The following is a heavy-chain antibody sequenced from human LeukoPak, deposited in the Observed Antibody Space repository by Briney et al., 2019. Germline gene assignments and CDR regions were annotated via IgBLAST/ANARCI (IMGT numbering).Heavy chain of an antibody. Sequence: SETLSLTCAVYGGSFSGYYWSWIRQPPGKGLEWIGEINHSGSTNYNPSFKSRVTISVDTSKNQFSLKLSSVTAADTAVYYCARGWEQFYYFDYWGQGTLVTVSS. CDR1: GGSFSGYY. D-gene: IGHD1-26*01. CDR2: INHSGST. V-gene: IGHV4-34*01. J-gene: IGHJ4*02. CDR3: ARGWEQFYYFDY.